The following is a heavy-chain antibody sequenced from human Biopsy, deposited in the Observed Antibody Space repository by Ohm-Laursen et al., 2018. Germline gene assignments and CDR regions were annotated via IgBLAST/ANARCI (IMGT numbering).Heavy chain of an antibody. V-gene: IGHV4-59*07. D-gene: IGHD2-21*02. Sequence: SDTLSLTCTVSGGSISSYYWNWIRQPPGKGLEWIGYIYYSGTTDYSLSLKSRVTISIDKSKNQFFLKLSSVTAEDTAVYYCARDDAVTVIRGLYYWGQGALVTVSS. CDR3: ARDDAVTVIRGLYY. J-gene: IGHJ4*02. CDR1: GGSISSYY. CDR2: IYYSGTT.